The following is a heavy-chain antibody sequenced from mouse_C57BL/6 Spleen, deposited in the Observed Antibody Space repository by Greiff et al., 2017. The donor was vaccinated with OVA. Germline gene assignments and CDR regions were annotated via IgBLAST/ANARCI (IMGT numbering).Heavy chain of an antibody. Sequence: EVKLMESGGGLVQPGGSLSLSCAASGFTFTDYYMSWVRQPPGKALEWLGFIRNKANGYTTEYSASVKGRFTISRDNSQSILYLQMNALRAEDSATYYCARPYYGSSYGFAYWGQGTLVTVSA. CDR2: IRNKANGYTT. J-gene: IGHJ3*01. V-gene: IGHV7-3*01. D-gene: IGHD1-1*01. CDR1: GFTFTDYY. CDR3: ARPYYGSSYGFAY.